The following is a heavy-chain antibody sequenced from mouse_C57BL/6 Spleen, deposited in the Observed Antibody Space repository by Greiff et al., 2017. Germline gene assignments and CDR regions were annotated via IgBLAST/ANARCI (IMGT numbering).Heavy chain of an antibody. CDR1: GYTFTSYT. J-gene: IGHJ2*01. CDR2: ISPSSGYT. Sequence: QVQLQQSGAELARPGASVKMSCKASGYTFTSYTMNWVKQRPGQGLEWIGYISPSSGYTKYNQKFKDKATLTSDKSSSTAYMQLSSLTSEDSAIYYCERLLRSYYFDYWGQGTTLTVSS. D-gene: IGHD1-1*01. V-gene: IGHV1-4*01. CDR3: ERLLRSYYFDY.